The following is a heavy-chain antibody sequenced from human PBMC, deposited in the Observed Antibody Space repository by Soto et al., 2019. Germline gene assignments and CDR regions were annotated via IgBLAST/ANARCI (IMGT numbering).Heavy chain of an antibody. J-gene: IGHJ6*02. V-gene: IGHV3-33*06. CDR1: GFTFSSYG. Sequence: GGSLRLSCAASGFTFSSYGMHWVRQAPGKGLEWVAVIWYDGSNKYYADSVKGRFTISRGNSKNTLYLQMNSLRAEDTAVYYCAKKWDTMVNQRDYGMDVWGQGSTVTVSS. D-gene: IGHD6-25*01. CDR3: AKKWDTMVNQRDYGMDV. CDR2: IWYDGSNK.